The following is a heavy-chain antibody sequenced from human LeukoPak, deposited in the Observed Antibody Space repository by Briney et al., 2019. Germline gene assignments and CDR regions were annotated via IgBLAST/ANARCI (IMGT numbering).Heavy chain of an antibody. CDR3: AKGTTSSSWSSSDY. CDR2: INIDESST. D-gene: IGHD6-13*01. J-gene: IGHJ4*02. CDR1: GFTFSTYW. Sequence: GRTLRLSCAASGFTFSTYWMYSVRQAPGQGLVWVSRINIDESSTSSADPVKGRFTISRDNAKNTLNLQMNSLRVEDTAVYYCAKGTTSSSWSSSDYWGQGTLVTVSS. V-gene: IGHV3-74*01.